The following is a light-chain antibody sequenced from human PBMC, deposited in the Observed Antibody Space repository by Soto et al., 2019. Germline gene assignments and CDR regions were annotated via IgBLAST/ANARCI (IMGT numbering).Light chain of an antibody. CDR1: QSLLHSNGNNY. J-gene: IGKJ5*01. V-gene: IGKV2-28*01. Sequence: DIVMTQSPLSLPVTPGEPASISCRSSQSLLHSNGNNYVDWYLQKPCQSPQLLMYLGSNRASGVPDRFSGSGSGTYFTVKISRVEAEDVGIYYCMQTLQTPLTCGQGTRLEIK. CDR2: LGS. CDR3: MQTLQTPLT.